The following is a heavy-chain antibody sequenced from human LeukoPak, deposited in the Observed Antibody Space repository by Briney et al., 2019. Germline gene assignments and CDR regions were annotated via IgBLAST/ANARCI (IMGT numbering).Heavy chain of an antibody. CDR3: ARDISGLGVFDY. Sequence: PGGSLRLSCAAAGFTVSNNFMSWVRAARGEGGECVSVLDGAGKTYYADSVRARFIISRDNSKNTLHLQMTSLRPEDTAMYYCARDISGLGVFDYWGQGILVTVSS. J-gene: IGHJ4*02. CDR1: GFTVSNNF. D-gene: IGHD3-10*01. V-gene: IGHV3-66*02. CDR2: LDGAGKT.